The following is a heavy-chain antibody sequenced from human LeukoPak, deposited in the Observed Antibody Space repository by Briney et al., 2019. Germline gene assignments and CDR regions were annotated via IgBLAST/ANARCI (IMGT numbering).Heavy chain of an antibody. CDR3: ARCTTGRTFGSLREIKRSREIDY. D-gene: IGHD1-1*01. J-gene: IGHJ4*02. V-gene: IGHV3-23*01. Sequence: GGSLRLSCAASGFTFSSYGMSWVRQAPGKGLEWVSAISGSGGSTYYADSVKGRFTISRDNSKNTLYLQMNSLRVEDTAVYYCARCTTGRTFGSLREIKRSREIDYWGQGTLVTVSS. CDR1: GFTFSSYG. CDR2: ISGSGGST.